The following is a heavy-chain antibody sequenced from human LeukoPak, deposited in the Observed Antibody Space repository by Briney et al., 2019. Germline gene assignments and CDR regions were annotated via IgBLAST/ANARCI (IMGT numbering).Heavy chain of an antibody. CDR1: GDSIRSYY. Sequence: PSETLSLTCTVSGDSIRSYYWSWIRQPAGKGLEWIGRVYTSGSTNYNPSLKSRVTMSIDTSKNQFSLKLSSVTAADTAVYYCARAYSSSWYWNWFDPWGQGTLVTVSS. J-gene: IGHJ5*02. V-gene: IGHV4-4*07. CDR2: VYTSGST. D-gene: IGHD6-13*01. CDR3: ARAYSSSWYWNWFDP.